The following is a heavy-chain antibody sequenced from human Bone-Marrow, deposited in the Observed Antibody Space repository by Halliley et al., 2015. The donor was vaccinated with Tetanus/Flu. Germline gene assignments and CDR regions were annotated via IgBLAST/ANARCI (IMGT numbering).Heavy chain of an antibody. D-gene: IGHD5-12*01. Sequence: GNIFYSGNTNYNPSLKSRVTISVDTSTNRFSLNLNSVTVADTAVYYCAKDYSSWTGYNYAMDVWGQGTTVTVSS. J-gene: IGHJ6*02. V-gene: IGHV4-59*01. CDR2: IFYSGNT. CDR3: AKDYSSWTGYNYAMDV.